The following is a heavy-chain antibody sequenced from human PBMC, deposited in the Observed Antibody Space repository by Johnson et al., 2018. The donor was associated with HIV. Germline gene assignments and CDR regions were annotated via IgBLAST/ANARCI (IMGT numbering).Heavy chain of an antibody. V-gene: IGHV3-23*04. D-gene: IGHD5-18*01. CDR3: ASRSYGYVRHAFDI. CDR1: GFTFSSYY. J-gene: IGHJ3*02. CDR2: ISGSGGST. Sequence: EQLVESGGGLVQPGGSLRLSCAASGFTFSSYYMSWIRQAPGKGLEWVSAISGSGGSTYYADSVKGRVTISRDNSKNTLYLQINSLTTEDTAVYYCASRSYGYVRHAFDIWGQGTMVTVSS.